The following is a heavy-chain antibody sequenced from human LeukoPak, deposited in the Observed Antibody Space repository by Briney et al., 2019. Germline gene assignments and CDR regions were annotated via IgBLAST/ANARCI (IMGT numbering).Heavy chain of an antibody. CDR1: GFTFRHYY. J-gene: IGHJ4*02. V-gene: IGHV3-11*01. D-gene: IGHD1-26*01. CDR2: ISGTGNNK. Sequence: GGSLRLSCVTSGFTFRHYYMTWIRQAPGKGLEWVSYISGTGNNKYYADSVKGRFTISRDNAQNSLYLQMSSLRAEDTAMYYCARDYSEGEYFFDYWGQGSLVAVSS. CDR3: ARDYSEGEYFFDY.